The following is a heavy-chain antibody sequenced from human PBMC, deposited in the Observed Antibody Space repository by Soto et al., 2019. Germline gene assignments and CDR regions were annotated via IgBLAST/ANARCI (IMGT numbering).Heavy chain of an antibody. D-gene: IGHD6-19*01. CDR3: ARRITVSGSYCFDY. V-gene: IGHV5-51*01. CDR1: GYTFTNYW. Sequence: PGESLKISCKGSGYTFTNYWIGWVRQMPGKGLEWMGIIYPGDSDTRYSPSFQGQVTISVDKSISTAYLQWSSLKASDTAMYYCARRITVSGSYCFDYWGQGTLVTVSS. CDR2: IYPGDSDT. J-gene: IGHJ4*02.